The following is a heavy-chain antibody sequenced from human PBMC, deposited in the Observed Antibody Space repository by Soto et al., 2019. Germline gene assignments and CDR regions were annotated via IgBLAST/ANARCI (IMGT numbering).Heavy chain of an antibody. D-gene: IGHD3-22*01. CDR2: IIPIFGTA. Sequence: SVKVSCKASGGTFSSYAISWVRQAPGQGLEWMGGIIPIFGTANYAQKFQGRVTITADKSTSTAYMELSSLRSEDTAVYYCGRDTLIHYDSSGVNYYGMDVWGQGTTVTVCS. J-gene: IGHJ6*02. CDR3: GRDTLIHYDSSGVNYYGMDV. CDR1: GGTFSSYA. V-gene: IGHV1-69*06.